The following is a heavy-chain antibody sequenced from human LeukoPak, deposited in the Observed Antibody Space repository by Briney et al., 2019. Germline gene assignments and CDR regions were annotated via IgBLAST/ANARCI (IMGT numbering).Heavy chain of an antibody. CDR3: VGVVPAAIPKKGYGMDV. V-gene: IGHV4-34*01. Sequence: SETLSLTCAVYGGSFSGYYWSWIRQPPGKGLEWIGEINHSGSTNYNPSLKSRVTISVDTSKNQFSLKLSSVTAADTAVYYCVGVVPAAIPKKGYGMDVWGQGTTVTVSS. CDR1: GGSFSGYY. J-gene: IGHJ6*02. CDR2: INHSGST. D-gene: IGHD2-2*02.